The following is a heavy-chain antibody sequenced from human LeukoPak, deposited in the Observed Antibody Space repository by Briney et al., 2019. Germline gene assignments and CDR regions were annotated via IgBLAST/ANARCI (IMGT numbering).Heavy chain of an antibody. CDR1: GFTFSSFG. V-gene: IGHV3-30*03. D-gene: IGHD1-26*01. J-gene: IGHJ3*02. CDR2: ISYDGGKK. Sequence: GRSLRLSCAASGFTFSSFGMHWVRQAPGKGLEWVAVISYDGGKKYFADSVKGRFTISRDNSKNTMYLEMNSLRVEDTALYYCRSTSAREDAFDIWGQGTMVTVSS. CDR3: RSTSAREDAFDI.